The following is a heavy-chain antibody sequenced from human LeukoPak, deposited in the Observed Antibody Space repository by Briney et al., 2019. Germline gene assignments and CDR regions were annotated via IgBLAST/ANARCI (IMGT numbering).Heavy chain of an antibody. CDR3: ARGYGSNYGYLDY. J-gene: IGHJ4*02. CDR1: GFTFSSSC. Sequence: GGSLRLSCAASGFTFSSSCMRWVRQAPGKGLEWVADIWFDGSHKYYADTVKGRFTISRDNSKNTLYLQMNSLRAEDTAVYYCARGYGSNYGYLDYWGQGTLVTVSS. CDR2: IWFDGSHK. V-gene: IGHV3-33*01. D-gene: IGHD3-10*01.